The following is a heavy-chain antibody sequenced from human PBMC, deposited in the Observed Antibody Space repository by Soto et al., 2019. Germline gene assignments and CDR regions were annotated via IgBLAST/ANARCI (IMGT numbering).Heavy chain of an antibody. Sequence: SETLSLTCTVSGGSISSYYWSWIRQPPGKGLEWIGYIYYSGSTNYNPSLKSRVTISVDTSKNQFSLKLSSVTAADTAVYYWAREGAELGAFDIWGQGTMVTVSS. CDR3: AREGAELGAFDI. V-gene: IGHV4-59*01. D-gene: IGHD1-7*01. CDR1: GGSISSYY. J-gene: IGHJ3*02. CDR2: IYYSGST.